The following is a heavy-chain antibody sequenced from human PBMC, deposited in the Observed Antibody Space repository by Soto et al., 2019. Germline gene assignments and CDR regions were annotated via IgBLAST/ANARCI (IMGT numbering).Heavy chain of an antibody. CDR2: INAGNGNT. J-gene: IGHJ5*02. CDR3: ARSTREIAAAGTVRFDP. Sequence: ASVKVSCKASGYTFTSYAMHWVRQAPGQRLEWMGWINAGNGNTKYSQKFQGRVTITRDTSASTAYMELSSLRSEDTAVYYCARSTREIAAAGTVRFDPRGQGTLVTVSS. CDR1: GYTFTSYA. D-gene: IGHD6-13*01. V-gene: IGHV1-3*01.